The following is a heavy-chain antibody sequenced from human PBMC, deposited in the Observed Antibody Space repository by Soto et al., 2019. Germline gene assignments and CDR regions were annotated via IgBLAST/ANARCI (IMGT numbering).Heavy chain of an antibody. CDR3: ARDTPDRSGYFGY. D-gene: IGHD3-22*01. Sequence: HVQLVQSEVEVKEPGASVKLSCKASGYTFTSNIIHWLRQAPGQGLEWMGLINPNGGSKYYEPKFQGRLTLTRDTSTGTVYMDLSRLRSDDSAVYYCARDTPDRSGYFGYWGRGTLVTVSS. J-gene: IGHJ4*02. CDR1: GYTFTSNI. V-gene: IGHV1-46*01. CDR2: INPNGGSK.